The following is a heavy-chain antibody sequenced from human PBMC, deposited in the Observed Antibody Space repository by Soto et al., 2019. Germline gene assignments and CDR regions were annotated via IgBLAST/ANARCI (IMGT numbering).Heavy chain of an antibody. Sequence: ASVKVSCKASGGTFSSYAISWVRQAPGQRLEWMGGIIPIFGTANYAQKFQGRVTITADESTSTAYMELSSLRSEDTAVYYCAFNGAIAAAGPRINWFDPWGQGTLVTVSS. J-gene: IGHJ5*02. CDR1: GGTFSSYA. D-gene: IGHD6-13*01. V-gene: IGHV1-69*13. CDR2: IIPIFGTA. CDR3: AFNGAIAAAGPRINWFDP.